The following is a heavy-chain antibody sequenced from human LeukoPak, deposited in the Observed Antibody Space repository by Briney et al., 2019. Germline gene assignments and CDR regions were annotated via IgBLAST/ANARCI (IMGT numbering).Heavy chain of an antibody. J-gene: IGHJ6*03. CDR2: INPNSGGT. V-gene: IGHV1-2*02. Sequence: ASVKVSCKASGYTFTGYYMHWVRQAPGQGLEWMGWINPNSGGTNYAQKFQGRVTMTRDTSISTAYMELSRLRSDDTAVYYCARGIRGYSYYYYYMDVWGKGTTVTVSS. CDR3: ARGIRGYSYYYYYMDV. CDR1: GYTFTGYY. D-gene: IGHD5-18*01.